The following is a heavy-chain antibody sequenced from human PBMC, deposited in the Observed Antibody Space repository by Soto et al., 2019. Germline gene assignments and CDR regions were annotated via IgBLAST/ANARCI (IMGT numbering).Heavy chain of an antibody. CDR3: ARGESGGYFDS. CDR2: ISGRGGST. V-gene: IGHV3-23*01. CDR1: GFIFSSYA. Sequence: EVQLLESGGDLVQPGGSLRLSCAASGFIFSSYAMGWVRQAPGKGLQWVSAISGRGGSTFYADSVKGRFTISRDSSKSTLYQQRNSLRPDHTAVYYCARGESGGYFDSWGQGTLVTVSS. J-gene: IGHJ4*02. D-gene: IGHD3-10*01.